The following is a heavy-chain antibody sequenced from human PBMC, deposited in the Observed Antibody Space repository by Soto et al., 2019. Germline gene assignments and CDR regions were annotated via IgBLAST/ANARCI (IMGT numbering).Heavy chain of an antibody. CDR2: IRSSSSYI. V-gene: IGHV3-21*01. J-gene: IGHJ3*02. Sequence: GGSLGLSCAASGFSFSSYSMNWVRQAPGKGLEWVSSIRSSSSYIYYADSVKGRFTISRDNAKNSLYLQMNSLRAEDTAVYYCAREGGGYCSGGSCRPDAFDIWGQGTMVTVSS. D-gene: IGHD2-15*01. CDR3: AREGGGYCSGGSCRPDAFDI. CDR1: GFSFSSYS.